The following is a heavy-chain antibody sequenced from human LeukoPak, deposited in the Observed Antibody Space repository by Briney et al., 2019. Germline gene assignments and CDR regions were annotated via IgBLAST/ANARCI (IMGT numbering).Heavy chain of an antibody. V-gene: IGHV3-15*01. CDR3: TTELYCGGDCYPGT. CDR1: GFTFSNAW. Sequence: TGGSLRLSCAASGFTFSNAWMSWVRQAPGKGLEWVGRIQSKTDSGTTDYAAPVKGRFTISRDDSKNTLYLQMNSLKTDDTAVYYCTTELYCGGDCYPGTWGQGTLVTVSS. D-gene: IGHD2-21*02. CDR2: IQSKTDSGTT. J-gene: IGHJ5*02.